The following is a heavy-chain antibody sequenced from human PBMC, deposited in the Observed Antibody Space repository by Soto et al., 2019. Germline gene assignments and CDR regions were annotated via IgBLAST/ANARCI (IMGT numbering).Heavy chain of an antibody. D-gene: IGHD5-12*01. Sequence: GGSLRLSCAASGFTMSTYSVTWVRQAPGKGLEWVSGISVTPGITFYADSVKGRFTISRDSSNNAVYLQMNSLRAEDTAMYFCSKWSGYGDLWGQGTLVTVSS. V-gene: IGHV3-23*01. CDR1: GFTMSTYS. CDR3: SKWSGYGDL. CDR2: ISVTPGIT. J-gene: IGHJ4*02.